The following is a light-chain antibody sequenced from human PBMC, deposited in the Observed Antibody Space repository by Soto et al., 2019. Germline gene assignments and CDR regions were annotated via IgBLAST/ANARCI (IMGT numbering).Light chain of an antibody. J-gene: IGKJ1*01. V-gene: IGKV1-39*01. Sequence: IQMTQSPASLSASVGDRVTITCRASQSISSYLNWYQQKPGKAPKLLIYAASSLQSGVPSRFSGSGSGAEFTLTINSLQSEDFALYYCLQYSNGPRTFGQGTKVDIK. CDR3: LQYSNGPRT. CDR1: QSISSY. CDR2: AAS.